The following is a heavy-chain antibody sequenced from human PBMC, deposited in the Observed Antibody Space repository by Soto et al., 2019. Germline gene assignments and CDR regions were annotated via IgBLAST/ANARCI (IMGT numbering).Heavy chain of an antibody. CDR3: AKDVSITIFGVAPHYGMDV. CDR1: GFTFSSYG. V-gene: IGHV3-30*18. J-gene: IGHJ6*02. D-gene: IGHD3-3*01. Sequence: GGSLRLSCAASGFTFSSYGMHWVRQAPGKGLEWVAVISYDGSNKYYADSVKGRFTISRDNSKNTLYLQMNSLRAEDTAVYYCAKDVSITIFGVAPHYGMDVWGQGTTVTVSS. CDR2: ISYDGSNK.